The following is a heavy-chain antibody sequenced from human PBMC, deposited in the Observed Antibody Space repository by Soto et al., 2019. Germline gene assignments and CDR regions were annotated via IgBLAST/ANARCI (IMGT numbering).Heavy chain of an antibody. Sequence: PGGSLTLSCAASGFTFSSYWMHWVRQAPGKGLVWVSRINSDGSSTSYADSVKGRFTISRDNAKNTLYLQMNSLRAEDTAVYYCARVQGPYEPPYYYYYGMDVWGQGTTVTVSS. CDR3: ARVQGPYEPPYYYYYGMDV. J-gene: IGHJ6*02. CDR2: INSDGSST. CDR1: GFTFSSYW. D-gene: IGHD2-21*01. V-gene: IGHV3-74*01.